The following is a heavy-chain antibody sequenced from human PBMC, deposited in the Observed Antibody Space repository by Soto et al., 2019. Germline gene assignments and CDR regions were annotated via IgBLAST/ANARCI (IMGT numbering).Heavy chain of an antibody. V-gene: IGHV4-39*07. CDR2: IYYSGST. CDR3: ARARATIAAAAIFDC. D-gene: IGHD6-13*01. CDR1: GGSITSSSYY. J-gene: IGHJ4*02. Sequence: SETLSLTCTVSGGSITSSSYYWGWIRQPPGKGLEWIGNIYYSGSTYYNPSLESRVIVSVDKSKNQFSLKLTSVTAADTAVYYCARARATIAAAAIFDCWGQGTLVTVSS.